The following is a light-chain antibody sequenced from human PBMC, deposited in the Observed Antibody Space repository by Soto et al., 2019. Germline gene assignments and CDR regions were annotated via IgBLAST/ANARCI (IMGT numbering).Light chain of an antibody. J-gene: IGLJ1*01. CDR1: SSDVGGYNY. V-gene: IGLV2-14*01. CDR3: SSYTSSSNYV. Sequence: QSVLTQPASVSGSPGQSITISCTGTSSDVGGYNYVSWYQQHPGKAPRLMIYEVSNRPSGVSNRFSGSKSGNTASLTISGLQAEDEADYYCSSYTSSSNYVFGTGTKVTGL. CDR2: EVS.